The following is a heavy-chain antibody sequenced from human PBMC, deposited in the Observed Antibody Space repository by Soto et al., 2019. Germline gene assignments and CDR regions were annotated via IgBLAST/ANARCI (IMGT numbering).Heavy chain of an antibody. CDR2: ISAYNGNT. Sequence: GASVKVSCKASGYTFTSYGISWVRQAPGQGLEWMGWISAYNGNTNYAQKLQGRVTMTTDKSTSTAYMELSSLRSEDTAVYYCARVGGSSGWYFYFDYWGQGTLVTVSS. V-gene: IGHV1-18*01. CDR3: ARVGGSSGWYFYFDY. J-gene: IGHJ4*02. CDR1: GYTFTSYG. D-gene: IGHD6-19*01.